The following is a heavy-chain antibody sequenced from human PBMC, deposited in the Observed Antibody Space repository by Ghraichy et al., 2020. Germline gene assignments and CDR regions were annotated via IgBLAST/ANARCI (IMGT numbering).Heavy chain of an antibody. J-gene: IGHJ4*02. Sequence: SCSASGFIFSTYAMHWVRQAPGRGLEHVSATTTNGDHTYYADSVKGRFTISRDNSNNKLYLQMSRLRTEDTAIYYCVKATRGTGFDFWGQGTLVTVSS. CDR3: VKATRGTGFDF. V-gene: IGHV3-64D*06. CDR1: GFIFSTYA. CDR2: TTTNGDHT.